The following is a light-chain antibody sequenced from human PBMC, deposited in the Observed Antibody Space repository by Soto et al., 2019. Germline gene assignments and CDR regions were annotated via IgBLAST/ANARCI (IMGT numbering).Light chain of an antibody. V-gene: IGKV2-28*01. Sequence: DIVMTQTPLSLSVTPGQPASISCKSSQSLLHSDGKTYLYWYLQKPGQSPQLLIFSASKRASGVPDRFSASGSGTDFTLKINRVEAEDVGVYFCMQTLQTRGKCGQGTKVDIK. CDR1: QSLLHSDGKTY. CDR2: SAS. CDR3: MQTLQTRGK. J-gene: IGKJ1*01.